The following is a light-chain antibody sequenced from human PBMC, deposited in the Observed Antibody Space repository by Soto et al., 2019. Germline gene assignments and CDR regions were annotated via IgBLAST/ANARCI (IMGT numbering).Light chain of an antibody. CDR1: QSVSSN. CDR3: QQYYEWPRT. CDR2: GAS. J-gene: IGKJ1*01. V-gene: IGKV3-15*01. Sequence: EIVMTQSPATLSVSPGERATLSCRASQSVSSNLAWYQQKPGQAPRLLIYGASTRATGIPARFSGSGSGTEFTLTISGLQSEDFAVYYCQQYYEWPRTFGQGTKVDIK.